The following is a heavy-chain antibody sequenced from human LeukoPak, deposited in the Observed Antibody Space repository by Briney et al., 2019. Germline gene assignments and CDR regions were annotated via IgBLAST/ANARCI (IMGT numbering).Heavy chain of an antibody. D-gene: IGHD2-15*01. J-gene: IGHJ3*02. Sequence: GTSVKVSCKASGFTITSSAMQWVRQARGQRLEWIGWIVVGSGNTNYAQKFQERVTITRDMSTSTAYMELSSLRSEDTAVYYCAASVGYCSGGSCYADAFDIWGQGTMVTVSS. CDR1: GFTITSSA. CDR3: AASVGYCSGGSCYADAFDI. V-gene: IGHV1-58*02. CDR2: IVVGSGNT.